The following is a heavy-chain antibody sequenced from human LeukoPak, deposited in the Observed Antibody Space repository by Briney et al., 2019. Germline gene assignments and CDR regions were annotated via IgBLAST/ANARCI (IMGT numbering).Heavy chain of an antibody. CDR1: GGSISSYY. CDR3: ATYYYDSSGYYRFDY. J-gene: IGHJ4*02. V-gene: IGHV4-59*01. CDR2: IYYSGST. Sequence: MSSETLSLTCTVSGGSISSYYWSWIRQPPGKGLEWIGYIYYSGSTNYNPSLKSRVTISVDTSKSQFSLKLSSVTAADTAVYYCATYYYDSSGYYRFDYWGQGTLVTVSS. D-gene: IGHD3-22*01.